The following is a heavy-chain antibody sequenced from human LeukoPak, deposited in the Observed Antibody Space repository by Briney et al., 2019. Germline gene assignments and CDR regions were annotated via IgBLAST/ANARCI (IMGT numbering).Heavy chain of an antibody. CDR1: GFTSSSYW. J-gene: IGHJ5*02. D-gene: IGHD5-18*01. CDR3: ARVLGYGWFDP. CDR2: IKQDGSEI. V-gene: IGHV3-7*01. Sequence: GGSLRLSCAASGFTSSSYWMGWVRQAPGKGLEWVANIKQDGSEIYYVDSVKGRFTISRDNAKNSLYLQMNSLRAEDTAIYYCARVLGYGWFDPWGQGTLVTVSS.